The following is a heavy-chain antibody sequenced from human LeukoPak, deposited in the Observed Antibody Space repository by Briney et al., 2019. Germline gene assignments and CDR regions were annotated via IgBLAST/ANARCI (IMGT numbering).Heavy chain of an antibody. Sequence: GGSLRLSCAASGFTFSSYAMSWVRQAPGKGLEWASAISGSGGSTYYADSVKGRFTISRDNSKNTLYLQMNSLRAEDTAVYYCAKTRGETGYYTRGFPSDYWGQGTLVTVSS. CDR3: AKTRGETGYYTRGFPSDY. J-gene: IGHJ4*02. V-gene: IGHV3-23*01. D-gene: IGHD3/OR15-3a*01. CDR2: ISGSGGST. CDR1: GFTFSSYA.